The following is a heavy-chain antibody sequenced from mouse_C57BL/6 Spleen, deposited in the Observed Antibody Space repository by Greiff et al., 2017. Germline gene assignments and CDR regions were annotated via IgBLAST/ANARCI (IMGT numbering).Heavy chain of an antibody. CDR2: IYPGDGDT. Sequence: VQLQQSGPELVKPGASVKISCKASGYAFSSSWMNWVKQRPGKGLEWIGRIYPGDGDTKYNGKFKGKATLTAEKSSSTAYMQLSSLTSEDAAVYFWARRTGRGYFDYWGQGTTLTVSS. CDR1: GYAFSSSW. J-gene: IGHJ2*01. D-gene: IGHD4-1*01. V-gene: IGHV1-82*01. CDR3: ARRTGRGYFDY.